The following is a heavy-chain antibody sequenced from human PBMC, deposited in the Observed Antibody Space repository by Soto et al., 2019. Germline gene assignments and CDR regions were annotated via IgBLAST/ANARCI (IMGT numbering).Heavy chain of an antibody. CDR3: ARGRTKRSDFFGVVINYYYYGMDV. J-gene: IGHJ6*02. Sequence: KYGWSLRLSCASSVFTFSDFYMSWIRQAPGKGLEWVSYISSSGSYINYADSVRGRFTISRDNAKNSLYLQMNSLRAEDTAVYYCARGRTKRSDFFGVVINYYYYGMDVWGQGTTVTVSS. CDR2: ISSSGSYI. V-gene: IGHV3-11*06. D-gene: IGHD3-3*01. CDR1: VFTFSDFY.